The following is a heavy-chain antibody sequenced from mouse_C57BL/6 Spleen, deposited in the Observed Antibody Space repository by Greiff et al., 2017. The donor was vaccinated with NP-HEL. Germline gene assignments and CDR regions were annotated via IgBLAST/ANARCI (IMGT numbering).Heavy chain of an antibody. CDR2: IDPHSGGT. Sequence: QVQLQQPGAELVKPGASVKLSCKASGYTFTSYWMHWVKQRPGRGLEWIGRIDPHSGGTKYNEKFKSKATLTVDKPSSTAYMQLSSLTSEDSAVYYCAIIYYYGSSFAYWGQGTLVTVSA. V-gene: IGHV1-72*01. CDR1: GYTFTSYW. J-gene: IGHJ3*01. D-gene: IGHD1-1*01. CDR3: AIIYYYGSSFAY.